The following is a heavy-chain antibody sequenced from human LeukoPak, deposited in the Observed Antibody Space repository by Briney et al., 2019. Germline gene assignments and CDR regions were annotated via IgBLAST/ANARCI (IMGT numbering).Heavy chain of an antibody. V-gene: IGHV3-20*04. CDR2: INWNGGST. CDR3: AISSGSDTFDY. J-gene: IGHJ4*02. D-gene: IGHD1-26*01. Sequence: GGSLRLSCAASGFTFSSYEMNWVRQAPGKGLEWVPGINWNGGSTGYADSVKGRFTISRDNAKNSLYLQMNSLRAEDTALYYCAISSGSDTFDYWGQGTLVTVSS. CDR1: GFTFSSYE.